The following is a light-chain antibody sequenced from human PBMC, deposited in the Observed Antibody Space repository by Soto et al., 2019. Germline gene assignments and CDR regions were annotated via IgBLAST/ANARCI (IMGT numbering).Light chain of an antibody. V-gene: IGLV1-47*01. Sequence: QSVLTQPPSASGTPGQRVFISCSGSSSNIGGTNYAYWYQQLPGAAPKLIIYEVNKRPSGVPDRFSGSKSGNTASLTVSGLQAEDEADYYCSSSWVFGPGTKVTVL. J-gene: IGLJ1*01. CDR2: EVN. CDR1: SSNIGGTNY. CDR3: SSSWV.